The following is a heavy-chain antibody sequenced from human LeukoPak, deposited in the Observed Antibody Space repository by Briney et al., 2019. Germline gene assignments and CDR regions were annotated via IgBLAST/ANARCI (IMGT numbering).Heavy chain of an antibody. CDR1: GFTFSSYS. CDR2: ISSSSSYI. Sequence: SGGSLRLSCAAPGFTFSSYSMNWVRQAPGKGLEWVSSISSSSSYIYYADSVKGRFTISRDNAKNSLYLQMNSLRAEDTAVYYCARGITYYYGSGNIPPPDYWGQGTLVTVSS. J-gene: IGHJ4*02. CDR3: ARGITYYYGSGNIPPPDY. V-gene: IGHV3-21*01. D-gene: IGHD3-10*01.